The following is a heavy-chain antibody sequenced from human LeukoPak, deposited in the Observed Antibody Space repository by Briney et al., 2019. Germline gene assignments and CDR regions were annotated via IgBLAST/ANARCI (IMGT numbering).Heavy chain of an antibody. V-gene: IGHV3-21*01. CDR2: ISSSSSYI. J-gene: IGHJ4*02. CDR3: ARDYGLKSNYDFWSGFPLYYFDY. Sequence: GGSLRLSCAASGFTFSSYSMTWVRQAPGKGLEWVSSISSSSSYIYYADSVKGRFTISRDNAKNSLYLQMNSLRAEDTAVYYCARDYGLKSNYDFWSGFPLYYFDYWGQGTLVTVSS. CDR1: GFTFSSYS. D-gene: IGHD3-3*01.